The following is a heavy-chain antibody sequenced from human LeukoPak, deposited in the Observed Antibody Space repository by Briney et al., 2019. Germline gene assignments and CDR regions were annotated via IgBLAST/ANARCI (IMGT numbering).Heavy chain of an antibody. J-gene: IGHJ6*03. CDR2: IIPIFGTA. V-gene: IGHV1-69*13. Sequence: ASVKVSCKASGGTFSSYAISWGRQAPGQGLEWMGGIIPIFGTANYAQKFQGRVTITADESTSTAYMELSSLRSEDTAVYYCARGESAYDFWSGRMDVWGKGTTVTVSS. CDR3: ARGESAYDFWSGRMDV. CDR1: GGTFSSYA. D-gene: IGHD3-3*01.